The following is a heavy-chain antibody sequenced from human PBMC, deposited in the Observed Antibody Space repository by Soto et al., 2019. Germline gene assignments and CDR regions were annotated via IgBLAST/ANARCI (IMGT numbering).Heavy chain of an antibody. CDR1: GFTFSSYA. V-gene: IGHV3-30-3*01. CDR2: ISYDGSNK. CDR3: AKARGYSYGPQRTLDY. Sequence: GGSLRLSCAASGFTFSSYAMHWVRQAPGKGLEWVAVISYDGSNKYYADSVKGRFTISRDNSKNTLYLQMNSLRAEDTAVYYCAKARGYSYGPQRTLDYWGQGTLVTVSS. D-gene: IGHD5-18*01. J-gene: IGHJ4*02.